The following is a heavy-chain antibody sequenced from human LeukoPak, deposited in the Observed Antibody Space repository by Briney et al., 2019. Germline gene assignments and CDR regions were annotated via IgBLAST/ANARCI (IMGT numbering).Heavy chain of an antibody. Sequence: SVKVSCTASGGTFSIYAISWVRQAPGQGLEWMGGIIPIFGTANYAQKFQGRVTITADESTSTAYMELSSLRSEDTAVYYCATEWFIGTSLHYVYWGQGTMVTVSS. CDR3: ATEWFIGTSLHYVY. CDR1: GGTFSIYA. D-gene: IGHD1-26*01. J-gene: IGHJ4*02. CDR2: IIPIFGTA. V-gene: IGHV1-69*13.